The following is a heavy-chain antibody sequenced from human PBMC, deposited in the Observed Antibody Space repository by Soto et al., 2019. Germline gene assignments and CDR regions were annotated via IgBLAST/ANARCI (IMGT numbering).Heavy chain of an antibody. CDR1: GFTFDDYA. CDR3: AKDLGDTVTTIDY. Sequence: EVQLVESGGGLVQPGRSLRLSCAASGFTFDDYAMHWVRQAPGKGLEWVSGISWNSGSIGYADSVKGRFTISRDNAKNSLYLQMNSLRAEDTALYYCAKDLGDTVTTIDYWGHGTLVTVSS. V-gene: IGHV3-9*01. D-gene: IGHD4-17*01. J-gene: IGHJ4*01. CDR2: ISWNSGSI.